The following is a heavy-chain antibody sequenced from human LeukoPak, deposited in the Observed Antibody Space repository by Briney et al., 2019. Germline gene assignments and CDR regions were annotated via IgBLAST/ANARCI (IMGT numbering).Heavy chain of an antibody. CDR2: INPSGGST. D-gene: IGHD4-17*01. V-gene: IGHV1-46*01. CDR3: ARVRRGLDYFDY. J-gene: IGHJ4*02. Sequence: ASVNVSCKASGYTFTSYYMHWVRQAPGQGLEWMGIINPSGGSTSYAQKFQGRVTMTRDTSTSTVYMELSSLRSEDTAVYYCARVRRGLDYFDYWGQGTLVTVSS. CDR1: GYTFTSYY.